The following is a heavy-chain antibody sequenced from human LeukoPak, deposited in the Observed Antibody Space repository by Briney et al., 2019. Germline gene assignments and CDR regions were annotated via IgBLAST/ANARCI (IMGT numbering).Heavy chain of an antibody. CDR2: IIPILGIA. CDR1: GGTFSSYA. Sequence: SVKVSCKASGGTFSSYAISWVRQAPGQGLEWMGRIIPILGIANYAQKFHGRVTITADKSTSTAYMELSSLRSEDTAVYYCARGPKEMGTTYYWGQGTLVTVSS. CDR3: ARGPKEMGTTYY. J-gene: IGHJ4*02. D-gene: IGHD5-24*01. V-gene: IGHV1-69*04.